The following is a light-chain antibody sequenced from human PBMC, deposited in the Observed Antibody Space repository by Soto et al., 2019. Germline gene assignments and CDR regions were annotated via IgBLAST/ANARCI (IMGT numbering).Light chain of an antibody. CDR2: LEGSGSY. CDR3: ETWDSNTRV. J-gene: IGLJ1*01. CDR1: SGHSSYI. Sequence: QPVLTQSSSASASLGSSVKLTCTLSSGHSSYIIAWHQQQPGKAPRYLLKLEGSGSYNKGSGVPDRFSGSSSGAALYLTISNLQFEDEADYYCETWDSNTRVFGTGTKLTVL. V-gene: IGLV4-60*02.